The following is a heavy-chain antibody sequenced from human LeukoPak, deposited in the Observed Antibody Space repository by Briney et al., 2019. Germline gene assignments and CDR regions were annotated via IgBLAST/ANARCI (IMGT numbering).Heavy chain of an antibody. J-gene: IGHJ4*02. Sequence: GESLRLSCAASGFTFSSYAMSWVRQAPGKGLEWVSVISGSGGSTNYADSVKGRFTISRDNSKSTLYLQMNSLRAEDTAVYYCAKERLTTTAFDYWGQGTLVTVSS. D-gene: IGHD1-26*01. CDR1: GFTFSSYA. CDR3: AKERLTTTAFDY. V-gene: IGHV3-23*01. CDR2: ISGSGGST.